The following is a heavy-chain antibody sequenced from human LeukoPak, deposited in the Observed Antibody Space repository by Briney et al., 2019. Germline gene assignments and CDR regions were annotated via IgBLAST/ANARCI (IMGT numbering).Heavy chain of an antibody. CDR3: AREKMAIDY. J-gene: IGHJ4*02. CDR1: GGSNSNGDYY. CDR2: IYYSGST. Sequence: PSETLSLTCTVSGGSNSNGDYYWSWIRQPPGKGLEWIGYIYYSGSTYYNPSLKSRVTISVDTSKNQFSLKLSSVTAADTAVYYCAREKMAIDYWGQGTLVTVSS. V-gene: IGHV4-30-4*01.